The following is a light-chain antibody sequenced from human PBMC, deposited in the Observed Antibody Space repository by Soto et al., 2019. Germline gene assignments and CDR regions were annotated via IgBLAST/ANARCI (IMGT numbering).Light chain of an antibody. CDR1: QSVSTN. J-gene: IGKJ1*01. V-gene: IGKV3-15*01. CDR2: SVS. Sequence: EIVLTQSPATLSVSPGDRASLSCRASQSVSTNLAWYQHKPGQPPRLLFYSVSARASGVPARYSVSGSETDFTLTISSLQSEDLVVYYCQHYHSWPRTFGQGTKVE. CDR3: QHYHSWPRT.